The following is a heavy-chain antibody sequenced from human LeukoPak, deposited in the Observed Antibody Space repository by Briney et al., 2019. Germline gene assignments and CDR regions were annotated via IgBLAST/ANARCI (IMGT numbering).Heavy chain of an antibody. CDR3: ARVMTGSSSDY. Sequence: GGSLRLSCAASGFTFSSYAMHWVRQASGKGLEYVSAISSNGGSTYYANSVKGRFTISRDNSKNTLYLQMGSLRAEDMAVYYCARVMTGSSSDYWGQGTLVTVSS. D-gene: IGHD3-9*01. J-gene: IGHJ4*02. CDR1: GFTFSSYA. CDR2: ISSNGGST. V-gene: IGHV3-64*01.